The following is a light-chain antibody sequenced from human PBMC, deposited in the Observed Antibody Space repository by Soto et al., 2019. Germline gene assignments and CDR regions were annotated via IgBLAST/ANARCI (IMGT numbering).Light chain of an antibody. CDR2: GAS. J-gene: IGKJ4*01. Sequence: DIQMTQSPSSLSASVGDRVIITCRASQGIRNSLAWYQQKPGKVPKLLIYGASTLQSGVPSRFSGSGCGTDTTLTLSRLQPEDVAYYYCQKYDAAPLTFGGGTKVEIK. CDR1: QGIRNS. V-gene: IGKV1-27*01. CDR3: QKYDAAPLT.